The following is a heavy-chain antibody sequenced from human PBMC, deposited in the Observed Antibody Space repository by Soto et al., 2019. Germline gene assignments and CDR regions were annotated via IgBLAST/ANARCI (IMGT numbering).Heavy chain of an antibody. Sequence: ASVKVSCTASGYTFTSYDINWVRQAPGQGLEWMGWMNPNSGNTGYAQKFQGRVTMTRNTSISTAYMELSSLRSEDTAVYYCARLSSSSSWYYYMDVWGKGTTVTVSS. V-gene: IGHV1-8*01. CDR1: GYTFTSYD. CDR2: MNPNSGNT. D-gene: IGHD6-6*01. J-gene: IGHJ6*03. CDR3: ARLSSSSSWYYYMDV.